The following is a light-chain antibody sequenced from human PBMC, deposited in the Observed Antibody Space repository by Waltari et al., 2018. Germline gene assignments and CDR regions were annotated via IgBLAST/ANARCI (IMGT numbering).Light chain of an antibody. CDR2: DKN. CDR1: SSNIGNNY. J-gene: IGLJ2*01. V-gene: IGLV1-51*01. Sequence: QSVLTQPPSVSAAPGQKVTISCSGSSSNIGNNYVSWYQQLPGTAPKLLIYDKNKRPSGIPDRFSCSKSGTSATLGITGLQTGDEADYYCGTWDSSLRVVVFGGGTKLTVL. CDR3: GTWDSSLRVVV.